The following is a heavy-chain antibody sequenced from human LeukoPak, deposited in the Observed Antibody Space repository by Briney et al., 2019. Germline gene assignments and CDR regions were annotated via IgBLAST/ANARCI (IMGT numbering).Heavy chain of an antibody. Sequence: ASVKVSCKASGYTFTGYYMHWVRQAPGQGLEWMGWINPNSGGTNYAQKFQGRVTMTRDTSISTAHMELSRLRSDDTAVYYCARDLWIAVAGTDYGMDVWGQGTTVTVSS. D-gene: IGHD6-19*01. CDR1: GYTFTGYY. CDR3: ARDLWIAVAGTDYGMDV. CDR2: INPNSGGT. J-gene: IGHJ6*02. V-gene: IGHV1-2*02.